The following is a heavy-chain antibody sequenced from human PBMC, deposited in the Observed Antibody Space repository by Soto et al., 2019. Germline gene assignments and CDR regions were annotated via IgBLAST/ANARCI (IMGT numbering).Heavy chain of an antibody. V-gene: IGHV2-5*01. CDR1: GFSLTAAGAG. CDR2: IYWNDDT. D-gene: IGHD4-17*01. J-gene: IGHJ5*02. CDR3: AHRGYGNYPRDNWFAP. Sequence: QITLKESGPTLVKPTQTLTLTCTFSGFSLTAAGAGVGWIRQPPGKALEWLALIYWNDDTRYSPSLKSRLTITKDTSKNQVVRRMTTMDPVDTATYYCAHRGYGNYPRDNWFAPWGQGILVIVSS.